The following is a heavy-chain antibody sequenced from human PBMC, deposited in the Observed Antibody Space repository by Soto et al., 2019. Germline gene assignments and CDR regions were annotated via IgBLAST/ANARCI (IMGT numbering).Heavy chain of an antibody. CDR3: VRVRLGSSTRYFYY. CDR2: IKNKANSYTT. J-gene: IGHJ4*02. Sequence: EVQLVESGGGLVQPGGSLRLSCAASGFSFSDHYMDWVRQAPGKGLEWVGRIKNKANSYTTQYAAAVKGRFTISREDSKNSLSLQMSSLKSDDTAVYYCVRVRLGSSTRYFYYWGQGTLVTVSS. CDR1: GFSFSDHY. V-gene: IGHV3-72*01.